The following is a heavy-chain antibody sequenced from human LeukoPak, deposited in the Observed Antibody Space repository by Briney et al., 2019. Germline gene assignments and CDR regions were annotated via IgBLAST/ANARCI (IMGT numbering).Heavy chain of an antibody. CDR2: INHSGST. Sequence: SETLSLTCAVYGESFSGYYWSWIRQPPGKGLEWIGEINHSGSTNYNPSLKSRVTISVDTSKNQFSLKLSSVTAADTAVYYCARGRSSYGHGGSYYNFGHWGQGTLVTVSS. V-gene: IGHV4-34*01. D-gene: IGHD3-10*01. J-gene: IGHJ4*02. CDR1: GESFSGYY. CDR3: ARGRSSYGHGGSYYNFGH.